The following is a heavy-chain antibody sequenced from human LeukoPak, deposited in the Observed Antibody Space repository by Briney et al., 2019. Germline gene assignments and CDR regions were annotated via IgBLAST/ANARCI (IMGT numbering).Heavy chain of an antibody. Sequence: GGSLRLSCAASGFTFSSYAMSWIRQAPGKGLEWVSAISGSGGSTYYADSVKGRFTISRDNSKNTLYLQMNSLRAEDTAVYYCAKDRSLNILTGYSSGFDYWGQGTLVTVSS. CDR1: GFTFSSYA. CDR3: AKDRSLNILTGYSSGFDY. D-gene: IGHD3-9*01. J-gene: IGHJ4*02. CDR2: ISGSGGST. V-gene: IGHV3-23*01.